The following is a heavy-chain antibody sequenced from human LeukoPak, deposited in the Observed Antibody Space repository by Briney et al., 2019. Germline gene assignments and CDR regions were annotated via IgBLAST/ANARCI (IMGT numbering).Heavy chain of an antibody. CDR2: VIPIISTA. CDR3: ARDLGVGATTYYYYYGMDV. D-gene: IGHD1-26*01. J-gene: IGHJ6*02. CDR1: RGTFSIYA. V-gene: IGHV1-69*13. Sequence: SVTVSCTASRGTFSIYAICWVRQAPGQGVECMGGVIPIISTAHYVQKIPGRVTITADESTSTAYMELSSLRSEDTAVYYCARDLGVGATTYYYYYGMDVWGQGTTVTVSS.